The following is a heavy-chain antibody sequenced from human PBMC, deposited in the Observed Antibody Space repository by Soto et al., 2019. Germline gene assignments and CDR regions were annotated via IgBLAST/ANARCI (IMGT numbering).Heavy chain of an antibody. CDR2: ISYDGSNQ. D-gene: IGHD2-15*01. CDR3: TRESPSVVAATYYFDY. V-gene: IGHV3-30-3*01. CDR1: GFSFNDYA. Sequence: QVHLVESGGGVVQSGRSLRLSCAASGFSFNDYAMHWVRQAPGKGLEWVAIISYDGSNQYYADSVKGRFTISRDNSKNTLYLQMSSLRADDTAIYYCTRESPSVVAATYYFDYWGQGTLVTVSS. J-gene: IGHJ4*02.